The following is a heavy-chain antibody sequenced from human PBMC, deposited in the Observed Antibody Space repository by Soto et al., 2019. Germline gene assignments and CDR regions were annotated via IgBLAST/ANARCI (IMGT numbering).Heavy chain of an antibody. CDR3: AFEYSSSINYFDY. D-gene: IGHD6-6*01. CDR1: GFTFSSYG. Sequence: QVQLVESGGGVVQPGRSLRLSCAASGFTFSSYGMHWVRQAPGKGLEWVAVIWYDGSNKYYADSVKGRFTISRDNSKNTLYLQMNSLRAEDMAVYYCAFEYSSSINYFDYWGQGTLVTVSS. V-gene: IGHV3-33*01. CDR2: IWYDGSNK. J-gene: IGHJ4*02.